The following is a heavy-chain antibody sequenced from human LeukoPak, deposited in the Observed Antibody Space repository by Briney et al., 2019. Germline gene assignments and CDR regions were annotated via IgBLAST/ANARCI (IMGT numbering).Heavy chain of an antibody. V-gene: IGHV4-61*02. J-gene: IGHJ4*02. CDR2: IYTSGST. CDR3: ARDREQQSSWETLYYFDY. D-gene: IGHD6-13*01. CDR1: GGSISSGSYY. Sequence: SETLSLTCTVSGGSISSGSYYWSWIRQPAGKGLEWIGRIYTSGSTNYNPSLKSRVTISVDTSKNQFSLKLSSVTAADTAVYYCARDREQQSSWETLYYFDYWGQGTLVTVSS.